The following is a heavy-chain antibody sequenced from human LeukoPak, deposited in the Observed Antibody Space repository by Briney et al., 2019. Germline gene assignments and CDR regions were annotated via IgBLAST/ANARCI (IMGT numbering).Heavy chain of an antibody. CDR3: ASPLWMPTYAFDI. D-gene: IGHD5-24*01. Sequence: GAPVKVSCKASGYTFTSYYMHWVRQAPGQGLEWMGIINPSGGSTSYAQKFQGRVTMTRDTSTSTVYMELSSLRSEDTAVYYCASPLWMPTYAFDIWGQGTMVTVSS. CDR2: INPSGGST. V-gene: IGHV1-46*01. J-gene: IGHJ3*02. CDR1: GYTFTSYY.